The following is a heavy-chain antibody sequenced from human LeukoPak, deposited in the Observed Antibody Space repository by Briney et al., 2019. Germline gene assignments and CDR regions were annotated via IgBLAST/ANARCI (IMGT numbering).Heavy chain of an antibody. V-gene: IGHV1-69*13. CDR3: ARDTVASLDY. CDR1: GYTFTNYY. CDR2: IIPMFGTT. D-gene: IGHD6-19*01. J-gene: IGHJ4*02. Sequence: SVKVSCKASGYTFTNYYMHWVRQAPGQGIEWMGGIIPMFGTTNYAQKFQGRVTITADESTSTAYVELSSLRSEDTAIYYCARDTVASLDYWGQGTLVTVSS.